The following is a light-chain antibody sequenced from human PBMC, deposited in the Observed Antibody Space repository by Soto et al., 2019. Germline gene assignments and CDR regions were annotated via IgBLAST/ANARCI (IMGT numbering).Light chain of an antibody. J-gene: IGKJ5*01. CDR2: DAS. CDR1: QSVSTY. Sequence: DIVLTQSPSTLSLSPGERATLSFRASQSVSTYLAWYQQKPGQAPRLFIYDASNRATGIPARFSGSGSGTDFTLTISSPEPEDFAVYSCQQRSKWPITFGQGTRRRL. CDR3: QQRSKWPIT. V-gene: IGKV3-11*01.